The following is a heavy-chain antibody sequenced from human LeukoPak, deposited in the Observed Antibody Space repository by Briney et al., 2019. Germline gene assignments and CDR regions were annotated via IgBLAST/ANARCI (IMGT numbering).Heavy chain of an antibody. CDR3: ARDDQLRLLGHTYNWFDP. CDR2: MNPNSGNA. V-gene: IGHV1-8*02. Sequence: GASVKVSCKASGYTFTGYYMHWVRQATGQGLEWMGWMNPNSGNAGNAQKFQGRVTMTRNTSISTAYLELSSLRSDDTAVYYCARDDQLRLLGHTYNWFDPWGQGTLVTVSS. CDR1: GYTFTGYY. D-gene: IGHD4-17*01. J-gene: IGHJ5*02.